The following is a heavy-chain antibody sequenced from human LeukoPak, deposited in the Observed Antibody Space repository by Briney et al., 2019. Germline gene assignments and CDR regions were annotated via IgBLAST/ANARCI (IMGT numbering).Heavy chain of an antibody. CDR3: ARGDSSGYYWTPTFDY. V-gene: IGHV4-39*07. Sequence: TPSETLSLTCTVSGGSISSSSYYWGWIRQPPGKGLEWIGSIYYSGSTYYNPSLKSRVTISVDTSKNQFSLKLSSVTAADTAVYYCARGDSSGYYWTPTFDYWGQGTLVTVSS. D-gene: IGHD3-22*01. CDR2: IYYSGST. CDR1: GGSISSSSYY. J-gene: IGHJ4*02.